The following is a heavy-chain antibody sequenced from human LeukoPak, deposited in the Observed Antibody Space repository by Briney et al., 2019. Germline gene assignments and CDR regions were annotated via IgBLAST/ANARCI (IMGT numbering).Heavy chain of an antibody. CDR2: IYIGDNP. Sequence: GGSLRLSCAASGLTVSSSYMSWVRQAPGKGLEWVSIIYIGDNPHYADSVKGRFTISRDNSKNTLYLQMNSLRAEDTAVYYCAKGDGYRAYYFDYWGQGTLVTVSS. D-gene: IGHD5-24*01. CDR3: AKGDGYRAYYFDY. J-gene: IGHJ4*02. CDR1: GLTVSSSY. V-gene: IGHV3-53*05.